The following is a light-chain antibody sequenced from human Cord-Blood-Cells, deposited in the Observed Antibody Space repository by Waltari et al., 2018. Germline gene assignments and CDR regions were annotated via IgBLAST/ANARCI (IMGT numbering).Light chain of an antibody. V-gene: IGLV1-47*01. CDR3: AAWDDSLSGYV. CDR2: RNK. Sequence: QSVLTQPPSASGTPGQRVTISCSGSSSNLGSNYVYWYQQLPGTAPKRLIYRNKHRPSGVPDRCSGSKSGTSAPLAISGLRYEDEADYYCAAWDDSLSGYVFGTGTKVTVL. J-gene: IGLJ1*01. CDR1: SSNLGSNY.